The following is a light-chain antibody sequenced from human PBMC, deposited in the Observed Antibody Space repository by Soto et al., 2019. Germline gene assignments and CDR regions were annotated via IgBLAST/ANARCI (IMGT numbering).Light chain of an antibody. CDR1: SSDVGRYTY. CDR2: EVS. V-gene: IGLV2-14*01. Sequence: QSVLTQPASVSGSPGQSITISCTGASSDVGRYTYVSWYQLHPGKAPKLIIYEVSNRPSGVSNRFSGSKSGNTASLTSSGLRAEDEADYYCNSYTSSTAYVFGTG. J-gene: IGLJ1*01. CDR3: NSYTSSTAYV.